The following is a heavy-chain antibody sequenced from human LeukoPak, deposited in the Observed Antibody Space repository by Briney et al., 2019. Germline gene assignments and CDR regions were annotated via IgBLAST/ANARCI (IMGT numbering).Heavy chain of an antibody. Sequence: SETLSLTCTVSGGSISSYYWSWIRQPPGKGLEWIGYIYYSGGTNYNPSLKSRVTISVDTSKNQFSLKLSSVTAADTAVYYCARHGDYGDYPDYWGQGTLVTVSS. J-gene: IGHJ4*02. CDR1: GGSISSYY. CDR3: ARHGDYGDYPDY. D-gene: IGHD4-17*01. V-gene: IGHV4-59*08. CDR2: IYYSGGT.